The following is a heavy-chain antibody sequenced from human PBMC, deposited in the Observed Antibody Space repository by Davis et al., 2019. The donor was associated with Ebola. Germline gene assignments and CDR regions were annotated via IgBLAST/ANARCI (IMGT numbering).Heavy chain of an antibody. CDR3: ASGEFVDF. Sequence: ASVKVSCKASGYIFTDYFMHWVRQAPGQGLEWMGLINPSIGNTSLAQKFQGRVTLTRDTSTSTVHMELSSLKSEDTAIYYCASGEFVDFWGQGTLVTASS. V-gene: IGHV1-46*01. J-gene: IGHJ4*02. CDR1: GYIFTDYF. D-gene: IGHD3-10*01. CDR2: INPSIGNT.